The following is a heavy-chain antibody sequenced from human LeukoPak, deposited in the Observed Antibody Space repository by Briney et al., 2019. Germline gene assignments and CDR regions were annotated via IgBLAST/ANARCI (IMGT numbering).Heavy chain of an antibody. D-gene: IGHD1-26*01. CDR2: IYYSGST. Sequence: PSETLSLTCTVSGGSISSGSYYWGWIRQPPGKGLEWIGSIYYSGSTYYNPSLKSRVTISVDTSKNQFSLKLSSVTAADTAVYYCHRSWETFDYWGQGTLVTVSS. J-gene: IGHJ4*02. CDR1: GGSISSGSYY. CDR3: HRSWETFDY. V-gene: IGHV4-39*07.